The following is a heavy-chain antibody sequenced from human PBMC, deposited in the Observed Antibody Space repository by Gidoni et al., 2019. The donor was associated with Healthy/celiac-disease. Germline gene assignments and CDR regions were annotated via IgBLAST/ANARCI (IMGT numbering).Heavy chain of an antibody. J-gene: IGHJ3*02. CDR2: IYYSGST. V-gene: IGHV4-61*01. CDR3: ARSIAVAGDAFDI. CDR1: GGSVSSGSYY. D-gene: IGHD6-19*01. Sequence: QVQLQESGPGLVKPSETLSLTCTVSGGSVSSGSYYWSWIRQPPGKGLEWIGYIYYSGSTNYNPSLKSRVTISVDTSKNQFSLKLSSVTAADTAVYYCARSIAVAGDAFDIWGQGTMVTVSS.